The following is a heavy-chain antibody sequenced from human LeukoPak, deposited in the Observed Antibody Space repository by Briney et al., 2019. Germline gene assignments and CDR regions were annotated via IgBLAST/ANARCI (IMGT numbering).Heavy chain of an antibody. D-gene: IGHD2-2*02. Sequence: PGGSLRLSRAASGFTFSSYWMSWVRQAPGKGLEWVSSISSSSSYIYYADSVKGRFTISRDNAKNSLYLQMNSLRAEDTAVYYCARGAAAAIRGTLFDYWGQGTLVTVSS. V-gene: IGHV3-21*01. CDR3: ARGAAAAIRGTLFDY. J-gene: IGHJ4*02. CDR2: ISSSSSYI. CDR1: GFTFSSYW.